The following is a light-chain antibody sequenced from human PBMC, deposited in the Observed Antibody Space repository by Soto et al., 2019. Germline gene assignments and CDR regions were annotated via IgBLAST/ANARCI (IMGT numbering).Light chain of an antibody. V-gene: IGKV1-5*01. Sequence: DIQMTQSPSTLSASVGDRVTITCRASPSISSWLAWYQQKPGKAPKLLIYDASSLESGVPSRFSGSGSGTEFTLTISSLQPDDFATYYFQQYNSYSPVTFGQGTKVEIK. CDR3: QQYNSYSPVT. J-gene: IGKJ1*01. CDR2: DAS. CDR1: PSISSW.